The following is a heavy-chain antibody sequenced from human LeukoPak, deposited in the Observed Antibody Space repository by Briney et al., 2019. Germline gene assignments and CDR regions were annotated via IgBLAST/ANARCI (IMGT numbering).Heavy chain of an antibody. CDR2: INAGNSNT. J-gene: IGHJ4*02. Sequence: ASVTVSCTTSGYIFTNYAIHWVRQAPGQRLEWMGWINAGNSNTKYSQDFQGRVTITRDTSASTTYMELSSLRSEDMAVYYCARAQPRGFDYWGQGTLVTVSS. V-gene: IGHV1-3*03. D-gene: IGHD1-14*01. CDR3: ARAQPRGFDY. CDR1: GYIFTNYA.